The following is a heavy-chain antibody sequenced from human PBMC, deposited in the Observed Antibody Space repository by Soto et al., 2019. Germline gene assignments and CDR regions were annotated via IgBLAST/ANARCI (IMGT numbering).Heavy chain of an antibody. V-gene: IGHV1-69*13. CDR3: ARALIFVAHRPLAHSWFDP. CDR1: GGTFSSYA. CDR2: IIPIFGTA. J-gene: IGHJ5*02. Sequence: SVKVSCKASGGTFSSYAISWVRQAPGQGLEWMGGIIPIFGTANYAQKFQGRVTITADESTSTAYMELSSLRSEDTAVYYCARALIFVAHRPLAHSWFDPWGQGTSVTGS. D-gene: IGHD6-6*01.